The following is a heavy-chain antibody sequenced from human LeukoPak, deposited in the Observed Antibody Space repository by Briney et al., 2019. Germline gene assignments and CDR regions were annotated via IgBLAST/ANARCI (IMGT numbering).Heavy chain of an antibody. CDR2: ISYDGSNK. J-gene: IGHJ4*02. V-gene: IGHV3-30*03. D-gene: IGHD6-19*01. Sequence: GGSLRLSCAASGFTFSSYGMHWVRQAPGKGLEWVAVISYDGSNKYYADSVKGRFTISRDNSKNTLYLQMNSLRAEDTAVYYCASLLRGYSSGSFDYWGQGTLVTVSS. CDR3: ASLLRGYSSGSFDY. CDR1: GFTFSSYG.